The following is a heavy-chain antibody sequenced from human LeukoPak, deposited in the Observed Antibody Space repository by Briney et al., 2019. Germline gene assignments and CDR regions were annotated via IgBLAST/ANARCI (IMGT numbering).Heavy chain of an antibody. J-gene: IGHJ5*02. CDR1: GGSVSSGSYY. Sequence: SETLSLTCAVSGGSVSSGSYYWGWIRQPPGQGLEWIGYIYYSGSTNYNPSLKSRVTISVDTYKNQFSLKLSSVTAADTAVYYCARGGYSSGWYPWFDPWGQGTLVTVSS. V-gene: IGHV4-61*01. CDR2: IYYSGST. D-gene: IGHD6-19*01. CDR3: ARGGYSSGWYPWFDP.